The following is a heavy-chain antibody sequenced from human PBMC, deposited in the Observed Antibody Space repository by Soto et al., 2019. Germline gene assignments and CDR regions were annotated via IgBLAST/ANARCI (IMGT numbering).Heavy chain of an antibody. Sequence: GSLRLSCAASGFSFSDYWMSWVRQAPGKGPEWVANIKFDGSEKQYVDSVKGRFSISRDNSRNSLFLQMNSLRAGDTAVYYCVKDGGYCSSTTCYSPRNHYFDSWGQGTRV. D-gene: IGHD2-2*01. CDR1: GFSFSDYW. J-gene: IGHJ4*02. CDR3: VKDGGYCSSTTCYSPRNHYFDS. CDR2: IKFDGSEK. V-gene: IGHV3-7*03.